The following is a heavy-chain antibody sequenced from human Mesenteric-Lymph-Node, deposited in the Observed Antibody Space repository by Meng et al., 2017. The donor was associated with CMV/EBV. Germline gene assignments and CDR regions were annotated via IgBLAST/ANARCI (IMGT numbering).Heavy chain of an antibody. Sequence: LRLSCTVSGGSISSYYWSWIRQPPGKGLEWIGYISHSGSTNYNPSLKSRVTISVDTSKNQFSLKVSSVTAADTAVYYCARVRCSSTSCYERNWFDPWGQGTLVTVSS. CDR1: GGSISSYY. CDR3: ARVRCSSTSCYERNWFDP. D-gene: IGHD2-2*01. J-gene: IGHJ5*02. V-gene: IGHV4-59*01. CDR2: ISHSGST.